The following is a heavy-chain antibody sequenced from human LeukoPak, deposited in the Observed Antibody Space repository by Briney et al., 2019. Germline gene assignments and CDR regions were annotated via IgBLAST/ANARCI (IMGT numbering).Heavy chain of an antibody. D-gene: IGHD2-21*02. J-gene: IGHJ5*02. Sequence: SETLSLTCTVSGGSISSGGYYWSWIRQHPGKGLEWIGYIYYSGSTYYNPSLKSRVTISVDTSKNQFSLKLGSVTAADTAVYYCARDKEGDGFSFDPWGQGTLVTVSS. CDR3: ARDKEGDGFSFDP. CDR1: GGSISSGGYY. CDR2: IYYSGST. V-gene: IGHV4-31*03.